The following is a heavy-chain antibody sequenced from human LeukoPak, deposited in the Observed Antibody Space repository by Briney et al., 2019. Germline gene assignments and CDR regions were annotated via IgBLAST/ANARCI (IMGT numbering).Heavy chain of an antibody. J-gene: IGHJ4*02. D-gene: IGHD5-24*01. Sequence: ASVKVSCKASGGTFSSYAISWVRQAPGQGLEWMGGIIPIFGTANYAQKFQGRVTITADESTSTAYMALSSLRSEDTAVYYCARERGDLAHDAGDYWGQGTLVTVSS. CDR1: GGTFSSYA. CDR3: ARERGDLAHDAGDY. CDR2: IIPIFGTA. V-gene: IGHV1-69*13.